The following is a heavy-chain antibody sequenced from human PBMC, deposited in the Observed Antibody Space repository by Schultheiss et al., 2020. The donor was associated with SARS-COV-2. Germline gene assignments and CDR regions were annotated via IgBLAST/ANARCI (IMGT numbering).Heavy chain of an antibody. CDR3: AKSIVGATSFGFDI. D-gene: IGHD1-26*01. CDR1: GFTFSSYS. CDR2: ISYDGSRK. J-gene: IGHJ3*02. V-gene: IGHV3-30*04. Sequence: GGSLRLSCAGSGFTFSSYSMHWVRQVPGKGLEWVAVISYDGSRKFYADSVQGRFSISRDNSKNTLYLQMNSLRAEDTAVYYCAKSIVGATSFGFDIWGQGTMVTVSS.